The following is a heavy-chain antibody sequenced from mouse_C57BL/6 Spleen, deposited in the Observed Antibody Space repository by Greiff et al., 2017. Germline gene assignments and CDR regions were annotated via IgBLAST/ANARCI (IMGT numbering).Heavy chain of an antibody. D-gene: IGHD1-1*01. J-gene: IGHJ2*01. CDR2: IYPRSGNT. Sequence: VQLQQSGAELARPGASVKLSCKASGYTFPSYGISWVKQRTGQGLEWIGEIYPRSGNTYYNEKFKGKATLTADKSSSTAYMELRSLTSEDSAVYFCARGVYYYGSSPYYFDYWGQGTTLTVSS. CDR1: GYTFPSYG. V-gene: IGHV1-81*01. CDR3: ARGVYYYGSSPYYFDY.